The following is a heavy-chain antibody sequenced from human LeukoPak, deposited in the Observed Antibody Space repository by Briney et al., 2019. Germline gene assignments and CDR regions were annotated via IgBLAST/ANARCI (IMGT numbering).Heavy chain of an antibody. J-gene: IGHJ5*02. CDR1: GFTFSSYS. V-gene: IGHV3-21*01. CDR3: ARDLASGWFDP. Sequence: PGGSLRLSCAASGFTFSSYSMNWVRQAPGKGLEWVSSISSSSSYIYSADSRKGRFTISRDNAKNSLYLQMNSLRAEDTAVYYCARDLASGWFDPWGQGTLVTVSS. CDR2: ISSSSSYI. D-gene: IGHD2-15*01.